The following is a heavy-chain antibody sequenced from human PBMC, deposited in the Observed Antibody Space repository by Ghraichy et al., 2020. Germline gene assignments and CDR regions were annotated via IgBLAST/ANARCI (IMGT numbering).Heavy chain of an antibody. J-gene: IGHJ6*02. CDR1: GFTFGDYA. V-gene: IGHV3-49*03. D-gene: IGHD3-3*01. Sequence: GGSLRLSCTASGFTFGDYAMSWFRQAPGKGLEWVGFIRSKAYGGTTEYAASVKGRFTISRDDSKSIAYLQMNSLKTEDTAVYYCTRSRPYYDFWSGYYSRWGGWDGDSYYGMDVWGQGTTVTVSS. CDR2: IRSKAYGGTT. CDR3: TRSRPYYDFWSGYYSRWGGWDGDSYYGMDV.